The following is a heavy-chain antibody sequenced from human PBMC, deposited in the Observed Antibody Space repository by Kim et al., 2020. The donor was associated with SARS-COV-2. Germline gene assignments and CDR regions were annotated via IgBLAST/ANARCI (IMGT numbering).Heavy chain of an antibody. D-gene: IGHD1-26*01. CDR3: AHLTGWELRRPFSDY. CDR1: GFTFDDYA. J-gene: IGHJ4*02. Sequence: GGSLRLSCAASGFTFDDYAMHWVRQAPGKGLEWVSLISGDGGSTYYADSVKGRFTISRDNSKNSLYLQMNSLRTEDTALYYCAHLTGWELRRPFSDYWGQGTLVTVSS. V-gene: IGHV3-43*02. CDR2: ISGDGGST.